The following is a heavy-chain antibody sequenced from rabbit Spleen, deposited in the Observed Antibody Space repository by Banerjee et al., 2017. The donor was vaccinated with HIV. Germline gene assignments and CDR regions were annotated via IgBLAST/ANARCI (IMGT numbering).Heavy chain of an antibody. V-gene: IGHV1S40*01. Sequence: QSLEESGGGLVKPGASLTLTCKASGFSFSDRDVMCWVRQAPGKGLEWIACINTATGKPVYATWAKGRFTISRTSSTTVTLQMTSLIAADTATYFCARRWGLWGPGTLVTVS. CDR2: INTATGKP. J-gene: IGHJ6*01. CDR1: GFSFSDRDV. D-gene: IGHD3-1*01. CDR3: ARRWGL.